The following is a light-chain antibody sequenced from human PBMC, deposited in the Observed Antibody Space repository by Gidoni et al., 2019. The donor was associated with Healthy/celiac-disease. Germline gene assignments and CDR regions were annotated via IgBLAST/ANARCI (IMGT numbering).Light chain of an antibody. J-gene: IGKJ4*01. V-gene: IGKV1-5*03. CDR3: QQYNSYSLT. CDR2: RAS. CDR1: QSIRSW. Sequence: DIQMTQSPSTLSASVGDRVTITCRASQSIRSWLAWYQQKPGKAPKLLIYRASSLESGVPSRFSGSGSGTEFTLTIRSLQPDDFATSYCQQYNSYSLTFGGGTKVEI.